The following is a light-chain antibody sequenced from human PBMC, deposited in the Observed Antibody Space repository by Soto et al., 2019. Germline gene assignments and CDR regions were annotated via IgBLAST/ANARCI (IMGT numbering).Light chain of an antibody. V-gene: IGLV1-40*01. J-gene: IGLJ1*01. CDR2: RNN. Sequence: LRQPGSVSLGPGQRVTISCTESSSNTGAGYDVHWYQQLPGTAPKLLIFRNNNRPSGVPDRFSGSKSGTSASLAITGLQAEDEADYYCQCYDSSLSAYVFATGTKVT. CDR3: QCYDSSLSAYV. CDR1: SSNTGAGYD.